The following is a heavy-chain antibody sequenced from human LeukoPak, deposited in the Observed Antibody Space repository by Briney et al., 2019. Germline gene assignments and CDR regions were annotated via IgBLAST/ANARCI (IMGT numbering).Heavy chain of an antibody. V-gene: IGHV3-21*01. CDR1: GFTFSSYE. D-gene: IGHD3-10*01. Sequence: GGSLRLSCAASGFTFSSYEMNWVRQAPGKGLEWVSSISSSSSYIYYADSVKGRFTISRDNAKNSLYLQMNSLRAEDTAVYYCARGKVTMVRGVITDFDYWGQGTLVTVSS. J-gene: IGHJ4*02. CDR2: ISSSSSYI. CDR3: ARGKVTMVRGVITDFDY.